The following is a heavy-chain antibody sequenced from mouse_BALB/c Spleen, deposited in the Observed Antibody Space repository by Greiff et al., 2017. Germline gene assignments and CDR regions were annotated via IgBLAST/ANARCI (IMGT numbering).Heavy chain of an antibody. D-gene: IGHD2-1*01. J-gene: IGHJ2*01. CDR1: GFTFSSYT. V-gene: IGHV5-6-4*01. Sequence: EVKLVESGGGLVKPGGSLKLSCAASGFTFSSYTMSWVRQTPEKRLEWVATISSGGSYTYYPDSVKGRFTISRDNAKNTLYLQMSSLKSEDTAMYYCTRDRDYYGNYGDYWGQGTTLTVSS. CDR3: TRDRDYYGNYGDY. CDR2: ISSGGSYT.